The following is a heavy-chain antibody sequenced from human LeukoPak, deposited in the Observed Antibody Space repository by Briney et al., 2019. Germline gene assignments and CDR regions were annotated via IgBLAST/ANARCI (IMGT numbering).Heavy chain of an antibody. CDR1: GFTFSNAW. J-gene: IGHJ4*02. CDR3: TTTGYYYDSKDSDY. V-gene: IGHV3-15*01. Sequence: GGSLRLTCAGSGFTFSNAWISWVRQAPGKGLEWVGRIKSKTDGGTTGYAAPVKGRFTISRDDSKNTLYLQMNSLKTEDTAVYYCTTTGYYYDSKDSDYWGQGTLVTVSS. CDR2: IKSKTDGGTT. D-gene: IGHD3-22*01.